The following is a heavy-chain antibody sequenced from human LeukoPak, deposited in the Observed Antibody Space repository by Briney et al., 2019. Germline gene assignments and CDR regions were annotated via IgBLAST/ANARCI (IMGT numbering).Heavy chain of an antibody. CDR1: GDIFNSYS. V-gene: IGHV1-69*05. Sequence: GSSVTVSCKASGDIFNSYSISWVRQAPGEGLEWVGDTIPMFGSANYAEKLQGRVTITTDHSTSTAFLELSSLSSEDTAVSYCARLGRSRGALPTPNHYLDVWGKGTTVIVSS. CDR2: TIPMFGSA. D-gene: IGHD1-26*01. CDR3: ARLGRSRGALPTPNHYLDV. J-gene: IGHJ6*03.